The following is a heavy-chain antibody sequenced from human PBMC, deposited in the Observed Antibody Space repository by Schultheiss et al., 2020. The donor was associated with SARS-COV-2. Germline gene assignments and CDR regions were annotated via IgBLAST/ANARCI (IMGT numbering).Heavy chain of an antibody. Sequence: SETLSLTCTVSGGSISSGGYYWSWIRQHPGKGLEWIGYIYYSGSTYYNPSLKSRVTISVDTSKNQFSLKLSSVTAADTALYYCARSNDYADYSWFDPWGQGTLVTVSS. J-gene: IGHJ5*02. CDR2: IYYSGST. CDR3: ARSNDYADYSWFDP. V-gene: IGHV4-31*03. D-gene: IGHD4-17*01. CDR1: GGSISSGGYY.